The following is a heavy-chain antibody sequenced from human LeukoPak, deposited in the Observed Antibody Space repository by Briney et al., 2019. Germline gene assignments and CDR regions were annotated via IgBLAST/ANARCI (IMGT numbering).Heavy chain of an antibody. CDR1: GFTFRNYA. J-gene: IGHJ4*02. CDR3: AKGSYGAYGVFDN. Sequence: RGSLRLSCAASGFTFRNYAMSRVRQAPGKELEWVSSISGSGGSSYYADSVKGRFTISRDNSKNTLYLQMNSLRAEDTAVYYCAKGSYGAYGVFDNWGQGTLVTVSS. D-gene: IGHD4-17*01. V-gene: IGHV3-23*01. CDR2: ISGSGGSS.